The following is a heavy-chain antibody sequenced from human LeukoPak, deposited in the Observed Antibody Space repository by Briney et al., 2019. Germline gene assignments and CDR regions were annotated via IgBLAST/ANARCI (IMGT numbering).Heavy chain of an antibody. D-gene: IGHD3-22*01. Sequence: SETLSLTCTVSGGSISSYYWSWIRQPPGKGLEWIGYIYYSGSTNYNPSLKSRVTISVDTSKNQFSLKLSSVTAADTAVYYCARGRQTHYYDSSGYSNWFDPWGQGTLVTVSS. CDR3: ARGRQTHYYDSSGYSNWFDP. V-gene: IGHV4-59*12. CDR1: GGSISSYY. CDR2: IYYSGST. J-gene: IGHJ5*02.